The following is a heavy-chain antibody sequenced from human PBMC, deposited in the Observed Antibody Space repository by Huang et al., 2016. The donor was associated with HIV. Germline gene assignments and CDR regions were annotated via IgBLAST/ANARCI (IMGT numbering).Heavy chain of an antibody. D-gene: IGHD2-21*02. Sequence: QEQLVESGGGVVQPGGSLRFSFATSGFRFSHYGMHWVRQAPGKGLEWVAFIRFDGGNKHYADAAKGRFTISRDNSKKMLFLEMNSLRGDDTAFYYCATDLGGYSFDYWGQGALVSVSS. CDR1: GFRFSHYG. V-gene: IGHV3-30*02. CDR2: IRFDGGNK. CDR3: ATDLGGYSFDY. J-gene: IGHJ4*02.